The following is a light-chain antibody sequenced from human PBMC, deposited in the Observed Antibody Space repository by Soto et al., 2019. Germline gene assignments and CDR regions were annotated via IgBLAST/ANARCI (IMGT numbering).Light chain of an antibody. CDR3: ASWDDSLRGLV. J-gene: IGLJ3*02. V-gene: IGLV1-47*01. Sequence: QSVLTQPSSASGTPGERVTISCSGTNSNIGSNYVFWYLQFPGTAPKLLIYRNNQRPSGVPDRFSGAKSVYSASLAIGGRRSDDEGVYYCASWDDSLRGLVFGGGTKLTVL. CDR2: RNN. CDR1: NSNIGSNY.